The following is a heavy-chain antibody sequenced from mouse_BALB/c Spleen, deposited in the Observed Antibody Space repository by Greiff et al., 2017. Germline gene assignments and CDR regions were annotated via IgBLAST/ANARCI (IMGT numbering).Heavy chain of an antibody. D-gene: IGHD2-2*01. CDR3: ARRLPSMDY. J-gene: IGHJ4*01. V-gene: IGHV5-12-2*01. CDR2: ISNGGGST. CDR1: GFTFSSYT. Sequence: EVQGVESGGGLVQPGGSLKLSCAASGFTFSSYTMSWVRQTPEKRLEWVAYISNGGGSTYYPDTVKGRFTISRDNAKNTLYLQMSSLKSEDTAMYYCARRLPSMDYWGQGTSVTVSS.